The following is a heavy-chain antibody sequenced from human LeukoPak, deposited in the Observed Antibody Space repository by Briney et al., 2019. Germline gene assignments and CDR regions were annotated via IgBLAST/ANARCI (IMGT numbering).Heavy chain of an antibody. Sequence: ASVKVSCKASGYTFTSYYMHWVRQAPGQGLEWMGIINPSGGSTSYAQKFQGRVTMTRDTSTSTVYMELSSLRSEDTAVYYCARASYYDLWSGYYTFDYWGQGTLVTVSS. V-gene: IGHV1-46*01. CDR1: GYTFTSYY. D-gene: IGHD3-3*01. CDR3: ARASYYDLWSGYYTFDY. J-gene: IGHJ4*02. CDR2: INPSGGST.